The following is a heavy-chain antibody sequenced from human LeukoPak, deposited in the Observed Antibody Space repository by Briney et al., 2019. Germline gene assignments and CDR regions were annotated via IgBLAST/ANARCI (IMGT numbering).Heavy chain of an antibody. Sequence: GASVKVSCKASGYTFTSYGISWVRQAPGQGLEWMGWISAYNGNTNYAQKLQGRVTMTTDTSTSTAYMELRSLRSDDTAVYYCARVAIGVVPAAGYYYYYMDVWGKGTTVTISS. D-gene: IGHD2-2*01. CDR1: GYTFTSYG. J-gene: IGHJ6*03. CDR3: ARVAIGVVPAAGYYYYYMDV. CDR2: ISAYNGNT. V-gene: IGHV1-18*01.